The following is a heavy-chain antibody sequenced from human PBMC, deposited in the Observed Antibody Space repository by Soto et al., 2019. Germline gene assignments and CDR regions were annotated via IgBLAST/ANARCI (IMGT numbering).Heavy chain of an antibody. CDR1: GFTFSSYG. CDR2: ISNDGSNT. CDR3: AKEGGLSGSYYISSSYYFDY. Sequence: QVQLVESGGGVVQPGRSLRLSCVASGFTFSSYGMHWVRQAPGKGLEWVAIISNDGSNTYYADSVKGRFTISRDNSKNTLYLQMNSLRAQHTSVYYCAKEGGLSGSYYISSSYYFDYWGQGTLVTVSS. V-gene: IGHV3-30*18. D-gene: IGHD1-26*01. J-gene: IGHJ4*02.